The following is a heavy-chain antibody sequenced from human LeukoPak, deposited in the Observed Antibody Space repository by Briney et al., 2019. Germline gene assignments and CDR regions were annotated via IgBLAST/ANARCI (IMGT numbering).Heavy chain of an antibody. Sequence: SETLSLTCTVSGGSISSYYWSWVRQPPGKGLEWIGYIYYSGSTNYNPSLKSRVTISVDTSKNQFSLKLSSVTAADTAVYYCASGQGISAYNYWGQGTLVTVSS. D-gene: IGHD2-2*02. CDR1: GGSISSYY. V-gene: IGHV4-59*01. CDR2: IYYSGST. CDR3: ASGQGISAYNY. J-gene: IGHJ4*02.